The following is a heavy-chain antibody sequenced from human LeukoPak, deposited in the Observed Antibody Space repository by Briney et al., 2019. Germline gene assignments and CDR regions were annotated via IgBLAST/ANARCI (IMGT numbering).Heavy chain of an antibody. CDR3: AREGGEGYDYGVEFGPPDSA. CDR2: ISYDGSNK. V-gene: IGHV3-30-3*01. J-gene: IGHJ4*02. D-gene: IGHD5-12*01. CDR1: GFTFSSYA. Sequence: GRYLRLSCAASGFTFSSYAMHWVRQAPGKGLEWVAVISYDGSNKYYADSVKGRFTISRDNSKNTLYLQMNSLRAEDTAVYYCAREGGEGYDYGVEFGPPDSAWGQGTLVTVSS.